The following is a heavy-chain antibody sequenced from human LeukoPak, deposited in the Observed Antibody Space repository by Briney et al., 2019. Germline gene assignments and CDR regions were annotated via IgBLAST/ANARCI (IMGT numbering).Heavy chain of an antibody. CDR2: IYYSGST. CDR3: AGVGFSGIDAFDI. Sequence: SETLSLTCTVSGGSISSYYWSWIRQPPGKGLEWIGYIYYSGSTNYNPSLKSRVTISVDTSKNQFSLKLSSVTAADTAVYYCAGVGFSGIDAFDIWGQGTMVTVSS. CDR1: GGSISSYY. V-gene: IGHV4-59*01. J-gene: IGHJ3*02. D-gene: IGHD1-14*01.